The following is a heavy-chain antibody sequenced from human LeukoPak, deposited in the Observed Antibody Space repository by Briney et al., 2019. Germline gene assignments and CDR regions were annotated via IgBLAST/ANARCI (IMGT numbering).Heavy chain of an antibody. D-gene: IGHD6-19*01. CDR2: IIPIFGTA. CDR1: GGTFSSYA. Sequence: ASVKVSCKASGGTFSSYAISWVRQAPGQGLEWMGRIIPIFGTANYAQKFQGRVTITADKSTSTAYMELSSLRSEDTAVYYRASQILYSSGWSFDYWGQGTLVTVSS. CDR3: ASQILYSSGWSFDY. V-gene: IGHV1-69*06. J-gene: IGHJ4*02.